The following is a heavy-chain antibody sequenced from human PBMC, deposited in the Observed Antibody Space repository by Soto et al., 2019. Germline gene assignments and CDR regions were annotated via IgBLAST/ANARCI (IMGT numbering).Heavy chain of an antibody. V-gene: IGHV1-2*04. CDR3: ARQNPTYLYCSGGSCYSNAFDI. CDR2: INPNSGGT. D-gene: IGHD2-15*01. Sequence: ASVKVSCKASGYTFTGYYMHWVRQAPGQGLEWMGWINPNSGGTNYAQKFQGWVTMTRDTSISTAYMELSRLRSDDTAVYYCARQNPTYLYCSGGSCYSNAFDIWGQGTMVTVSS. CDR1: GYTFTGYY. J-gene: IGHJ3*02.